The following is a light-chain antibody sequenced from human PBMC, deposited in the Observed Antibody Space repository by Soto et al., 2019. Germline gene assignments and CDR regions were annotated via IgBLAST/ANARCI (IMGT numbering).Light chain of an antibody. CDR1: QSVSSS. V-gene: IGKV3-15*01. J-gene: IGKJ4*01. CDR2: GAS. CDR3: QQYNKWPLA. Sequence: PQPPAAKCFSPGATARLSCWASQSVSSSLAWYQQKPGQAPRLLIDGASTRAAGIPPRFSGSGSGTEFTLTISSLQSEDFAVYYCQQYNKWPLAFGGASKVDI.